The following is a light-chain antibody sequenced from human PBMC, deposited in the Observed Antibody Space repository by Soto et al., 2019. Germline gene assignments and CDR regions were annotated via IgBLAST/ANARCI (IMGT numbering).Light chain of an antibody. Sequence: QSVLTQPPSASGTPGQRVTISCSGSNSNIGTNSVNWYQQLPGTAPKLLIYSINQRPSGVPDRFSGSKSGTSASLAISGLQSEDESDYYCASWDDGLNGMVFGGGTKVTVL. CDR1: NSNIGTNS. V-gene: IGLV1-44*01. CDR2: SIN. J-gene: IGLJ3*02. CDR3: ASWDDGLNGMV.